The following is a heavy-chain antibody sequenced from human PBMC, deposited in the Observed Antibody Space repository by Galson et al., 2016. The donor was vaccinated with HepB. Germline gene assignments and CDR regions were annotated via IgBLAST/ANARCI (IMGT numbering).Heavy chain of an antibody. CDR1: GYTFSSYA. D-gene: IGHD7-27*01. J-gene: IGHJ4*02. V-gene: IGHV1-18*01. CDR3: ARDFVITGSITPFDY. CDR2: ISDYTGHK. Sequence: SVKVSCKASGYTFSSYAIAWVRQAPGQGLEWMGWISDYTGHKHYAQRFQGRLTLTMDTSTTTASMELKSLRLDDTAVYYCARDFVITGSITPFDYWGQGALVTVSS.